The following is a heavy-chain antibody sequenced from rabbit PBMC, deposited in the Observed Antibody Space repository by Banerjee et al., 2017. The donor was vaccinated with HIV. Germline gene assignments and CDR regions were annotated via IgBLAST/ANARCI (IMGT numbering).Heavy chain of an antibody. V-gene: IGHV1S45*01. Sequence: LEESGGDLVKPEGSLTLTCTASGFSFSSNYWVRQAPGKGLEWIGYITYGGSTFYASWAKGRFTISRTSTTVDLKMTSLTAADTATYFCVRHNSGLRLWGPGTLVTVS. D-gene: IGHD4-1*01. CDR1: GFSFSSNY. CDR2: ITYGGST. CDR3: VRHNSGLRL. J-gene: IGHJ4*01.